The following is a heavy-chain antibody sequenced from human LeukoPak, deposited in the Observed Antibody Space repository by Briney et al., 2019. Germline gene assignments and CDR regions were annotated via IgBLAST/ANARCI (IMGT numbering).Heavy chain of an antibody. J-gene: IGHJ3*02. V-gene: IGHV3-33*01. CDR2: IWYDGSNK. D-gene: IGHD1-26*01. CDR3: ARGVHTRAAFDI. CDR1: GFTFSSYA. Sequence: PGRSLRLSCAASGFTFSSYAMHWVRQAPGKGLEWVAVIWYDGSNKYYGDSVKGRFTISRDNSKNTLYLQMNSLRAEDTAVYYCARGVHTRAAFDIWGQGTMVTVSS.